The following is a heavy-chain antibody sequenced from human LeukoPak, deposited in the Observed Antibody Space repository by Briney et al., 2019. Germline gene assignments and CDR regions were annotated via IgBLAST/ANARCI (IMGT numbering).Heavy chain of an antibody. Sequence: ASVKVSCEASGYTFTSYGISWLRQAPGQGLEWMGWISTYNGNTNYAQKLQDRVTMTTDTSTTTAYMDLRSLRTDDTAIYYCAGWFSGGNYALGYWGQGTRVTVSS. J-gene: IGHJ4*02. CDR2: ISTYNGNT. D-gene: IGHD4-11*01. V-gene: IGHV1-18*01. CDR1: GYTFTSYG. CDR3: AGWFSGGNYALGY.